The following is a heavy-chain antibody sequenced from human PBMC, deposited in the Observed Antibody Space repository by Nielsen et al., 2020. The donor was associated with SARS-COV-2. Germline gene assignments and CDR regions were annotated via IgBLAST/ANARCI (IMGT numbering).Heavy chain of an antibody. V-gene: IGHV3-7*03. CDR2: INPDGTEK. D-gene: IGHD2-21*01. CDR3: ARVDSTRVFAILHWFDP. CDR1: GFTFSHYG. J-gene: IGHJ5*02. Sequence: GGSLRLSCAASGFTFSHYGMHWVRQAPGKGLEWVANINPDGTEKNYVDSVKGRFTISRDNAKNSLSLQMSTLRVEDTAVYYCARVDSTRVFAILHWFDPWGQGTLVTVSS.